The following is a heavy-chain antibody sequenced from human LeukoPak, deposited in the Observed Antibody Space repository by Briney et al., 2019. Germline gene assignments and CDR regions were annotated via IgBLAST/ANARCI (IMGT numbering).Heavy chain of an antibody. CDR2: IYHSGST. D-gene: IGHD3-10*01. V-gene: IGHV4-4*02. CDR1: GGSISSSNW. Sequence: SGTLSLTCAVSGGSISSSNWWSWVRQPPGKGLEWIGEIYHSGSTNYNPSLKSRVTISVDKSKNQFSLKLSSVTAADTAVYYCARGPLWFGELLYGAYFDYWGQGTLVTVSS. CDR3: ARGPLWFGELLYGAYFDY. J-gene: IGHJ4*02.